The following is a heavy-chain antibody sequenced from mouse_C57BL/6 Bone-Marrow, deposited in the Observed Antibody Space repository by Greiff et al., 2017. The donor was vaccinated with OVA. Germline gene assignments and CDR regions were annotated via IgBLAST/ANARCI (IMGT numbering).Heavy chain of an antibody. CDR1: GFTFSDYG. V-gene: IGHV5-17*01. Sequence: EVQGVESGGGLVKPGGSLKLSCAASGFTFSDYGMHWVRQAPEKGLEWVAYISSGSSTIYYADTVKGRFTISRDNAKNTLFLQMTSLRSEDTAMYYCARRSNYPAWFAYWGQGTLVTVSA. CDR2: ISSGSSTI. CDR3: ARRSNYPAWFAY. J-gene: IGHJ3*01. D-gene: IGHD2-5*01.